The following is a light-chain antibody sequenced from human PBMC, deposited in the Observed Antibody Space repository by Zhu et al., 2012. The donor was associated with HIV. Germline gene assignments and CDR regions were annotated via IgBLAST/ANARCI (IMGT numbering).Light chain of an antibody. Sequence: DIQLTQSPSFLSAFVGDRVSITCRASQGISTYLAWYQQKAGRAPNVLIYGASRLQSGVPSRSSGSGSGTEFSLTISSLQPEDSGTYYCQQLNSYPITFGQGTRLEI. CDR1: QGISTY. V-gene: IGKV1-9*01. J-gene: IGKJ5*01. CDR3: QQLNSYPIT. CDR2: GAS.